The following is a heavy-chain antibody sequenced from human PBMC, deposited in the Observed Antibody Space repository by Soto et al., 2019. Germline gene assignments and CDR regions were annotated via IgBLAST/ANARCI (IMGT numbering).Heavy chain of an antibody. D-gene: IGHD6-19*01. CDR2: IYYSGST. J-gene: IGHJ6*02. CDR1: GGSISSSSYY. V-gene: IGHV4-39*01. CDR3: ARRWYSSAHYYYYGMDV. Sequence: KASETLSLTCTVSGGSISSSSYYWGWIRQPPGKGLEWIGSIYYSGSTYYNPSLKSRVTISVDTSKNQFSLKLSSVTAADTAVYYCARRWYSSAHYYYYGMDVWGQGTTVTVSS.